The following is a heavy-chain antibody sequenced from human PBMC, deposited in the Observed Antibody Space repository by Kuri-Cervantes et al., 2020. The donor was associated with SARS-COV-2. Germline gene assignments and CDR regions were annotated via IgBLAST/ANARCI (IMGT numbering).Heavy chain of an antibody. V-gene: IGHV3-21*01. J-gene: IGHJ5*02. CDR3: AGDPGGVFLRGIMILSAHWFDT. CDR2: ISSSSSYI. D-gene: IGHD3-9*01. Sequence: GESLKISCAASGFTFSSYSMNWVRQAPGKGLERVSSISSSSSYIYYADSVKGRFTISRDDAKNSLHLQMNSLRAEDTAVYYCAGDPGGVFLRGIMILSAHWFDTWGQGTLVTVSS. CDR1: GFTFSSYS.